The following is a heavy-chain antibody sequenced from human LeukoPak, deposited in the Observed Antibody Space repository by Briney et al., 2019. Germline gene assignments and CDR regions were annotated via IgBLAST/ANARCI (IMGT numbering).Heavy chain of an antibody. CDR1: GGSISGGTYY. Sequence: PSQTLSLTCSVSGGSISGGTYYWSWIRQPAGKGLEWIGRIYTSGSTNYNPSLKSRVTISVDTSKNQFSLELSSVTAADTAVYFCARGNYASGNYYPSFDIWGQGTMVTVSS. V-gene: IGHV4-61*02. CDR3: ARGNYASGNYYPSFDI. CDR2: IYTSGST. J-gene: IGHJ3*02. D-gene: IGHD3-10*01.